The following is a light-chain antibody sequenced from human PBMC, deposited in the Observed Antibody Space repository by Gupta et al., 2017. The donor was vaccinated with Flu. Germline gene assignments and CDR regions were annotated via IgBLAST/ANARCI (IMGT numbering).Light chain of an antibody. CDR2: GAS. Sequence: EIVLTQSPGTLSLSPGERATLSCRASQSVSSNDLAWYQQKPGQAPGLLIYGASRRATGTPDRFSGSGSGTDFTLTISRLEPEDFAVYYCQQFGSSPPSTFGQGTKLEIK. CDR1: QSVSSND. J-gene: IGKJ2*01. V-gene: IGKV3-20*01. CDR3: QQFGSSPPST.